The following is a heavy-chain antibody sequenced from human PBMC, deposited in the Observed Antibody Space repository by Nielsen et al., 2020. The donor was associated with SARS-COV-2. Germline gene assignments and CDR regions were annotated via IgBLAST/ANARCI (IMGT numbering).Heavy chain of an antibody. CDR3: ARGPVEWVLKVVPYFDY. CDR1: GYTFTSYG. J-gene: IGHJ4*02. Sequence: ASVKVSCKASGYTFTSYGISWVRQAPGQGLEWMGWISAYNGNTNYAQKLQGRVTMTTDTSTSTAYMELRSLRSDDTAVYYCARGPVEWVLKVVPYFDYWGQGTLVTVSS. CDR2: ISAYNGNT. D-gene: IGHD3-3*01. V-gene: IGHV1-18*01.